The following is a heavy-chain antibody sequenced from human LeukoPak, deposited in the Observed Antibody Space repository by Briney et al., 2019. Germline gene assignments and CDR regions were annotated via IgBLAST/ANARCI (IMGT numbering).Heavy chain of an antibody. CDR1: GYTFSSYW. D-gene: IGHD3-9*01. CDR2: IYPGDSDT. CDR3: ARRNLRRGILTEIDY. J-gene: IGHJ4*02. Sequence: GESLKISCKASGYTFSSYWIGWVRQMPGKGLEWMGIIYPGDSDTRYSPSFQGQVTISADKSISTAYLQWSSLKASDTAMYYCARRNLRRGILTEIDYWGRGTLVTVSS. V-gene: IGHV5-51*01.